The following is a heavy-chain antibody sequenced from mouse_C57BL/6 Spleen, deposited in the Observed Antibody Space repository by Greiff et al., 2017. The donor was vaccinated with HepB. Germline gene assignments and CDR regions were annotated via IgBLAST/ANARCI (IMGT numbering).Heavy chain of an antibody. CDR1: GYTFTSYW. CDR2: IDPSDSYT. J-gene: IGHJ2*01. Sequence: QVQLQQPGAELVKPGASVKLSCKASGYTFTSYWMQWVKQRPGQGLEWIGEIDPSDSYTNYNQKFKGKATLTVDTSSSTAYMQLSSLTSEDSAVYYCARNYSNPDDWGQGTTLTVSS. D-gene: IGHD2-5*01. CDR3: ARNYSNPDD. V-gene: IGHV1-50*01.